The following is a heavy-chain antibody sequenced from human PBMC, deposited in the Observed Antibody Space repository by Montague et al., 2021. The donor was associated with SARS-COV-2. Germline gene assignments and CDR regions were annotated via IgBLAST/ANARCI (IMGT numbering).Heavy chain of an antibody. D-gene: IGHD3-10*01. Sequence: SATLSLTCTVSGGSISSYYWSWIRQPPGKGLEWIGYIYYSGSTNXNPSLKSRVTISVDTSKNQFSLKLSSVTAADTAVYYCARAGSGSYSFYYYYGMDVWGQGTTVTVSS. CDR3: ARAGSGSYSFYYYYGMDV. CDR2: IYYSGST. CDR1: GGSISSYY. J-gene: IGHJ6*02. V-gene: IGHV4-59*08.